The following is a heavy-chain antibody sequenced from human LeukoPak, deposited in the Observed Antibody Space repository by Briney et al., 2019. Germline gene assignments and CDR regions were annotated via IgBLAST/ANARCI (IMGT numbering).Heavy chain of an antibody. Sequence: ASVKVSCKASGYTFTGYYMHWVRQAPGQGLEWMGWINPNSGGTNYAQKFQGGVTMTRDTSISTAYMELSRLRSDDTAVYYCAREGDSCSGGSCYPEGMDVWGQGTTVTVSS. J-gene: IGHJ6*02. CDR2: INPNSGGT. CDR3: AREGDSCSGGSCYPEGMDV. D-gene: IGHD2-15*01. V-gene: IGHV1-2*02. CDR1: GYTFTGYY.